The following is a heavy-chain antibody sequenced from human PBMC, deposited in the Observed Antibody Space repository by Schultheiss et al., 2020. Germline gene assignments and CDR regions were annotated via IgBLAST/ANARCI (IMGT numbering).Heavy chain of an antibody. CDR3: ARIRLRGGYHNWFDP. D-gene: IGHD3-16*01. V-gene: IGHV2-5*02. Sequence: SGPTLVKPTQTLTLTCTFSGFSLSTSGVGVGWIRQPPGKALEWLALIYWDDDKRYSTSLKTRLTISKDTSKNQVVLTMTNMDPVDTATYYCARIRLRGGYHNWFDPWGQGTLVNVSA. J-gene: IGHJ5*02. CDR2: IYWDDDK. CDR1: GFSLSTSGVG.